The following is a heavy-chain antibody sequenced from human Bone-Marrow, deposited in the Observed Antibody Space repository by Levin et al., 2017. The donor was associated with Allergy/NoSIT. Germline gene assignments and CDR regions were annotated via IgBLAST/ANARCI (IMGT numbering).Heavy chain of an antibody. J-gene: IGHJ4*02. Sequence: PGGSLRLSCAASGLTVSNNYMSWVRQAPGKGLEWVALIYSRGDTYYADSVKGRFTISRDNSKNTLYLQMNSLGTEDTAVYHCARNIPVADLGFWGRGTLVTVSS. V-gene: IGHV3-53*01. CDR3: ARNIPVADLGF. CDR1: GLTVSNNY. D-gene: IGHD2-21*01. CDR2: IYSRGDT.